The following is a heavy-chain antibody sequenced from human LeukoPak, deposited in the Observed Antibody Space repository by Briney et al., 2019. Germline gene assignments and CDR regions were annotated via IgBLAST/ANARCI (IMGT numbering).Heavy chain of an antibody. CDR3: ARNLPAADY. D-gene: IGHD2-2*01. CDR1: GSTFSSHT. Sequence: GGSLRLSCAASGSTFSSHTMSWVRQAPGKGLEWISYISSTSSIIYYADSVKGRFTTSRDNAKNSLYLQMSSLRAEDTAVYYCARNLPAADYWGQGTLITVSS. J-gene: IGHJ4*02. CDR2: ISSTSSII. V-gene: IGHV3-48*04.